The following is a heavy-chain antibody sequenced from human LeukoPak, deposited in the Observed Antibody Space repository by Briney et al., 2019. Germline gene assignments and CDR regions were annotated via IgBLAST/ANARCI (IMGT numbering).Heavy chain of an antibody. CDR3: ARSTSGGIGWYYYYMDV. CDR1: GGSISSYY. Sequence: PSETLSLTCTVSGGSISSYYWSWIRQPPGKGLEWIGYIYTSGSTNYNPSLKSRVTISVDTSKNQFSLKLCSVTAADTAVYYCARSTSGGIGWYYYYMDVWGKGTTVTVSS. CDR2: IYTSGST. J-gene: IGHJ6*03. V-gene: IGHV4-4*09. D-gene: IGHD3-10*01.